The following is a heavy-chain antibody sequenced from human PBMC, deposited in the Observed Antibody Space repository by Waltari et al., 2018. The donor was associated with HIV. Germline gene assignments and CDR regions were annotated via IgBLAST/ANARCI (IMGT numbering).Heavy chain of an antibody. CDR3: VGARGTY. D-gene: IGHD1-26*01. V-gene: IGHV3-7*01. J-gene: IGHJ4*02. Sequence: QLVESGGGLVQPGGSLRLSCAGSGFTLSNEWMNWVRQAPGKGPGLVAIMTQNGRSIYYVDSVKGRFTISRDSAKKSLYLQMNNLRVEDTAVYYCVGARGTYWGQGPLVTVSS. CDR1: GFTLSNEW. CDR2: MTQNGRSI.